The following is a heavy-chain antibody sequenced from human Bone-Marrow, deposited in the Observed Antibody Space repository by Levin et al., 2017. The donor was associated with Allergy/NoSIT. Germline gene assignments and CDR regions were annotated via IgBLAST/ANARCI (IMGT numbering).Heavy chain of an antibody. CDR3: ARYQEECEIRNGLYRGAFDV. D-gene: IGHD3-3*01. J-gene: IGHJ3*01. Sequence: GESLKISCQGSGFDFNTHWIAWVRQMPGKGLEWTGSIYPDDSDTRYSPSFEGQVTISADKPITTGYLQWTTLKASDTATFYSARYQEECEIRNGLYRGAFDVWGQGSLVSVSS. V-gene: IGHV5-51*04. CDR2: IYPDDSDT. CDR1: GFDFNTHW.